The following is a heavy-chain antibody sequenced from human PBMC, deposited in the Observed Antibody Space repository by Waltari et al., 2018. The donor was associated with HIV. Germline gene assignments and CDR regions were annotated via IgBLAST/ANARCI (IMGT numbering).Heavy chain of an antibody. CDR3: ARTVPTTSHDAFDI. CDR2: ISYTGST. CDR1: GASMSRYY. Sequence: QVQLQESGPGLVKPSETLSHTCTVSGASMSRYYWGWIRQPPGKGLGWIGFISYTGSTNYNPSLKSRVTILVDTAKNQFSLKLSSVTAADTAVYYCARTVPTTSHDAFDIWGQGTMVTVSS. V-gene: IGHV4-59*13. D-gene: IGHD4-17*01. J-gene: IGHJ3*02.